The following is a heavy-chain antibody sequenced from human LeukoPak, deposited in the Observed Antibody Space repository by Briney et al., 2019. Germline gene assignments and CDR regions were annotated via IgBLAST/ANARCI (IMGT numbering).Heavy chain of an antibody. Sequence: PSETLSLTCTVSGGSISSSSYYWGWIRQPPGKGLEWIGSIYYSGSTYYNPSLKSRVTISVDTSKNQFSLKLSSVTAADTAVYYCASGFGGRSYYYYMDVWGKGTTVTISS. CDR2: IYYSGST. D-gene: IGHD3-16*01. J-gene: IGHJ6*03. CDR1: GGSISSSSYY. V-gene: IGHV4-39*01. CDR3: ASGFGGRSYYYYMDV.